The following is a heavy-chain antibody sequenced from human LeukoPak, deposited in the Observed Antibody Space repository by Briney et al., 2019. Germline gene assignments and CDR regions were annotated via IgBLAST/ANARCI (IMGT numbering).Heavy chain of an antibody. V-gene: IGHV4-4*02. J-gene: IGHJ3*02. CDR2: IYHSGST. CDR3: ARVPYGDYVTDAFDI. D-gene: IGHD4-17*01. Sequence: SETLSLTCAVSGGSISSSNWGSWVRQPPGKGLEWIGEIYHSGSTNYNPSLKSRVAISVDKSKNQFSLNLSSVTAADTAVYYCARVPYGDYVTDAFDIWGQGTMVTVSS. CDR1: GGSISSSNW.